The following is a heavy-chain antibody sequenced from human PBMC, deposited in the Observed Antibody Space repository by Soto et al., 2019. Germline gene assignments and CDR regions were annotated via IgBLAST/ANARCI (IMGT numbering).Heavy chain of an antibody. D-gene: IGHD6-6*01. J-gene: IGHJ4*02. Sequence: QVQLPLWGAGLLKPSETLSLTCAVYGGSFSPYYWSWIRQPPGQGLEWIGESNPSVSTNYNPSLNSRVTLLVDPSKNQFSLKLTSVSAADTAVYYCARVGEYSTSSGNYFCFWAQRSLVTVSS. CDR2: SNPSVST. CDR1: GGSFSPYY. V-gene: IGHV4-34*01. CDR3: ARVGEYSTSSGNYFCF.